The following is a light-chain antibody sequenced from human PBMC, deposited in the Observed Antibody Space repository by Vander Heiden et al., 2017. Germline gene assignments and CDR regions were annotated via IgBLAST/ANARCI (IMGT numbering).Light chain of an antibody. CDR2: DAS. CDR3: LQYDNLPFT. Sequence: DIQMTQSPSSLSASVGDRVTITCQASQDINIFLNWYQQKPGKAPELLMYDASNLEIGVPSRFSGSGSGTDFTFTISSLQPEDGATYYCLQYDNLPFTFGQGTKVEIK. J-gene: IGKJ2*01. CDR1: QDINIF. V-gene: IGKV1-33*01.